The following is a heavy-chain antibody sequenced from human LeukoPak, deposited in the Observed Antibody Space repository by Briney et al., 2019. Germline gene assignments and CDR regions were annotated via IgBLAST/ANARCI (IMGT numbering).Heavy chain of an antibody. D-gene: IGHD6-19*01. V-gene: IGHV5-51*01. CDR3: ARGHSSGWYQVYDY. Sequence: GESLKISCKGSGYTVTTYWIGWVRLVPGKGLEWMGFIYPGDSDTTYSPSFQGQVTISADKSISTAYLQWSSLKASDTAMYYCARGHSSGWYQVYDYWGQGTLVTVSS. CDR2: IYPGDSDT. CDR1: GYTVTTYW. J-gene: IGHJ4*02.